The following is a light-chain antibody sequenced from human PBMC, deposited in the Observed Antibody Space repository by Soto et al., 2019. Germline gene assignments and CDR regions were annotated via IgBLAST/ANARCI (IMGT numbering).Light chain of an antibody. J-gene: IGKJ1*01. V-gene: IGKV1-5*03. CDR3: QQYHTSPWT. Sequence: DIQMTQSPSTLSASVGDSVTIPCRASQGISGWVAWFQQKPGKAPKLLISEASNLEGGVPSRFSGSGYGTEFTLTISSLQPDDFASYSCQQYHTSPWTFGQGTKVEIK. CDR1: QGISGW. CDR2: EAS.